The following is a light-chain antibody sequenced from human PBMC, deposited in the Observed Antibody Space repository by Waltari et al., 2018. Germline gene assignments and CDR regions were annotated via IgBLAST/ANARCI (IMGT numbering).Light chain of an antibody. J-gene: IGKJ2*01. V-gene: IGKV3-20*01. Sequence: EIVLTQSPGTMSLSPGERATLPCRASQSVSSSYLAWYQQKPGQAPRPLIYGASSRATGIPDRFSGSGSGTYFTLTISRLDPEDFAVYYCQQYGSSLYTFGQGTKLEIK. CDR1: QSVSSSY. CDR3: QQYGSSLYT. CDR2: GAS.